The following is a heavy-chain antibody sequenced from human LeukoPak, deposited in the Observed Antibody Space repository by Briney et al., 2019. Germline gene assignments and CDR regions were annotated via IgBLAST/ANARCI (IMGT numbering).Heavy chain of an antibody. CDR1: GYTFTSYY. V-gene: IGHV1-46*01. CDR2: INPSGGST. J-gene: IGHJ6*03. CDR3: ARDHGVVAAYPDYYYMDV. Sequence: ASVKVSCKASGYTFTSYYMHWVRQAPGQGLEWMGIINPSGGSTSYAQKFQGRVTMTRDTSTSTVYMELSSLRSEDTAVYYCARDHGVVAAYPDYYYMDVWGKGTTVTVSS. D-gene: IGHD2-15*01.